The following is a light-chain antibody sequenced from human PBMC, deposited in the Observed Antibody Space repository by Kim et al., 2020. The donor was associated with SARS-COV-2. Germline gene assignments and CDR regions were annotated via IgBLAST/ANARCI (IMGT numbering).Light chain of an antibody. CDR2: GDS. CDR1: SSNIGAGYH. J-gene: IGLJ2*01. V-gene: IGLV1-40*01. Sequence: QPVLTQPPSVSVAPGQRVTMSCTGSSSNIGAGYHVHWFQQLPGTAPKLVIYGDSHRPSGVPDRFSGSKSGTSASLAITGLQAEDEADYYCQSYGLSLSGWVVFGGGSQLTVL. CDR3: QSYGLSLSGWVV.